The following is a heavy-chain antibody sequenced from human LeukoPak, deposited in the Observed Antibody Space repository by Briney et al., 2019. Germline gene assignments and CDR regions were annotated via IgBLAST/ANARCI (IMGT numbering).Heavy chain of an antibody. V-gene: IGHV4-39*07. J-gene: IGHJ5*02. CDR1: GGSISSGSYY. D-gene: IGHD2-2*01. CDR2: IYYSGST. CDR3: ARTRTQKSNWFDP. Sequence: PPETLSLTCTVSGGSISSGSYYWGWIRQPPGKGLEWIGSIYYSGSTYYNPSLKSRVTISVDTSKNQFSLKLSAVTAADTAVYYCARTRTQKSNWFDPWGQGTLVTVSS.